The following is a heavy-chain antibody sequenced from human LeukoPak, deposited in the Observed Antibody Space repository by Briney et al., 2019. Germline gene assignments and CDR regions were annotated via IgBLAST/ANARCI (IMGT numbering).Heavy chain of an antibody. CDR1: GGSVSSGYYY. V-gene: IGHV4-61*02. CDR3: ARARYSAAPDY. D-gene: IGHD1-26*01. Sequence: NPSETLSLTCTVSGGSVSSGYYYWSWIRQPAGKGLEWIGRIYTTGSPDYNSSLKSRVTIPVDTSKNQISLKLSSVTAADTAVYFCARARYSAAPDYWGKGTLVTVSS. J-gene: IGHJ4*02. CDR2: IYTTGSP.